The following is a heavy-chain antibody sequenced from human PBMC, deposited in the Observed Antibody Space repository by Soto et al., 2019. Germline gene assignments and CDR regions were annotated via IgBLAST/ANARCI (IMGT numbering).Heavy chain of an antibody. J-gene: IGHJ6*03. V-gene: IGHV6-1*01. CDR3: AGTTSHQWYYMDV. CDR2: TYYRSRWYN. CDR1: GDSVSSNSAA. Sequence: QVQLQESGPGLVKPSQTLSLTCAISGDSVSSNSAAWNWIRLSPSRGLEWLARTYYRSRWYNDYAVSVRSLITVNPDTSKNQFSRQLTSVTPEDTAVYYCAGTTSHQWYYMDVWGKGTTVTVSS. D-gene: IGHD1-7*01.